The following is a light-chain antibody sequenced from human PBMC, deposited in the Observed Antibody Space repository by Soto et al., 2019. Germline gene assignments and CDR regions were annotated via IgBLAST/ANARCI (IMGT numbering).Light chain of an antibody. CDR3: SSYAGSNKV. CDR2: EVS. J-gene: IGLJ2*01. Sequence: QSALTQPPSASGSPGQSVTISCTGTSSDVGGYNYVSWYQQHPGKAPKLMIYEVSKRPSGVPDRFSGSKSGNTASLTVSGLQAEDAADYYCSSYAGSNKVFGGGTKVTVL. V-gene: IGLV2-8*01. CDR1: SSDVGGYNY.